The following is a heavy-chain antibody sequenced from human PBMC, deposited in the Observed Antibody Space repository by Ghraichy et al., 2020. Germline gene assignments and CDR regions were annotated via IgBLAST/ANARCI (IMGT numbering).Heavy chain of an antibody. CDR1: GFTIRGFG. V-gene: IGHV3-21*06. J-gene: IGHJ2*01. CDR2: ISASASYI. Sequence: GGSLRLSCAASGFTIRGFGMTWVRQAPVKGLEWVSSISASASYISYADSMKGRFTVSRDNAQNSLYLQMDSLRVEDTAVYYCVRDPRAPPYFDLWGRGTLFTVSS. CDR3: VRDPRAPPYFDL.